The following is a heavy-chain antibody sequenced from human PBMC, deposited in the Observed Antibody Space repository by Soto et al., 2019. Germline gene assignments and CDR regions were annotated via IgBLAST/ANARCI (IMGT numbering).Heavy chain of an antibody. Sequence: SETRSRTCAVYGGSFSCYYWSWIRQPPGKGLEWIGEINHSGSTNYNPSLKSRVTISVDTSKNQFSLKLSSVTAADTAVYYCARASGYDCWGQGTLVTVSS. J-gene: IGHJ4*02. D-gene: IGHD5-12*01. V-gene: IGHV4-34*01. CDR2: INHSGST. CDR1: GGSFSCYY. CDR3: ARASGYDC.